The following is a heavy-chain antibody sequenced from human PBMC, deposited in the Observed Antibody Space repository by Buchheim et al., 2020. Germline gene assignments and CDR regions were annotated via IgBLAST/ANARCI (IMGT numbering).Heavy chain of an antibody. CDR1: GGSFSGYY. CDR2: INHSGST. D-gene: IGHD3-10*01. CDR3: ARGRITMVRGLVLYYFDY. Sequence: QVQLQQWGAGLLKPSETLSLTCAVSGGSFSGYYWSWIRQPPGKGLEWIGEINHSGSTNYNPSLKSRVTISVDTSKNQFSLKLSSVTAADTAVYYCARGRITMVRGLVLYYFDYWGQGTL. V-gene: IGHV4-34*01. J-gene: IGHJ4*02.